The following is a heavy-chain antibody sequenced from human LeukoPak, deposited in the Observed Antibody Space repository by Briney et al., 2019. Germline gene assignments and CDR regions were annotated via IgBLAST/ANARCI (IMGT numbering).Heavy chain of an antibody. CDR1: GGSISSYY. V-gene: IGHV4-59*01. D-gene: IGHD6-19*01. CDR2: IYYSGST. CDR3: AKVTWSAVAGQY. J-gene: IGHJ4*02. Sequence: SETLSLTCTVSGGSISSYYWSWIRQPPGKGLEWIGYIYYSGSTNYNPSLKSRVTISVDTSKNQFSLKLSSVTAADTAIYYCAKVTWSAVAGQYWGQGTLVTVSS.